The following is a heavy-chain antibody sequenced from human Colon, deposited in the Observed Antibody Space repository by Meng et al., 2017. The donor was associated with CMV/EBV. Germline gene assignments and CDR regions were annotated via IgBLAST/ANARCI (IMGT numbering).Heavy chain of an antibody. V-gene: IGHV4-4*01. CDR2: IHHRGKT. CDR3: TSASGYKIDY. CDR1: GDSVSSDNW. Sequence: GSLRLSCAVSGDSVSSDNWWSWVRQPPGKVQEWIGEIHHRGKTNYNPSLKSRVTMSVDKSNNQVSLELTSVTAADTAVYFCTSASGYKIDYWGQGTVVTVSS. D-gene: IGHD6-13*01. J-gene: IGHJ4*02.